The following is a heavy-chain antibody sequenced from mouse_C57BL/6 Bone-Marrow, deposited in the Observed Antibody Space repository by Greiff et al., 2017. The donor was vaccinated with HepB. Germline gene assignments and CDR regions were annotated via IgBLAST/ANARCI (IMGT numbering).Heavy chain of an antibody. V-gene: IGHV1-54*01. D-gene: IGHD1-1*01. CDR1: GYAFPHYL. Sequence: VQRVESGAELVRPGTSVKVSCKASGYAFPHYLIEWVKQRPGQGLEWIGVINPGSGGTNYNENFKGKATLTAAKSSSTAYMQLRSLTSADSAVYFCARRYYGSWYFDVWGTGTTVTVSS. CDR2: INPGSGGT. J-gene: IGHJ1*03. CDR3: ARRYYGSWYFDV.